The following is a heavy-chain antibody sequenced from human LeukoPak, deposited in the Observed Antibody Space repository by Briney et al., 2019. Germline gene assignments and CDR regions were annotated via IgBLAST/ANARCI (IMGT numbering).Heavy chain of an antibody. CDR3: AKGTRTDICCSCYDF. Sequence: GGSLRLPCVVSGFTFSSYCMSWFRQAPGKGLEWVANIKQDESEKFYVDSVKGRFSISRDNARNSLYLQMNSLRAEDTAVYYCAKGTRTDICCSCYDFWGQGTLVTVSS. V-gene: IGHV3-7*01. D-gene: IGHD3-9*01. CDR1: GFTFSSYC. CDR2: IKQDESEK. J-gene: IGHJ4*02.